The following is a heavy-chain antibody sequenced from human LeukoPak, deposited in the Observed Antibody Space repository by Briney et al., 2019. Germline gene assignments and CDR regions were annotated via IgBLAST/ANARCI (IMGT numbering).Heavy chain of an antibody. CDR3: ARLDIYSSSSLYYFDY. CDR2: INPNNGGT. V-gene: IGHV1-2*02. J-gene: IGHJ4*02. CDR1: GYTFTGYY. D-gene: IGHD6-13*01. Sequence: ASVKVSCKASGYTFTGYYMHWVRQAPGQGLEWLGWINPNNGGTNDAQKFQGRVTMTRDTSNSTAYMELSRLRSDDTAVYYCARLDIYSSSSLYYFDYWGQGTLVTVSS.